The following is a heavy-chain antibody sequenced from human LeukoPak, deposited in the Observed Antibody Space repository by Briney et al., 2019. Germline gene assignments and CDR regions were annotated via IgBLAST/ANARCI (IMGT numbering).Heavy chain of an antibody. V-gene: IGHV3-23*01. D-gene: IGHD3-3*01. CDR3: ARALSA. J-gene: IGHJ4*02. Sequence: GGSLRLSCVASGVTLSNYAMSWARQAPGKGLEWVSGISSSGSGGNTYYADSVKGRFTISRDNAKNSVFLQMNSLRVEDTAIYYCARALSAWGQGTLVTVSS. CDR2: ISSSGSGGNT. CDR1: GVTLSNYA.